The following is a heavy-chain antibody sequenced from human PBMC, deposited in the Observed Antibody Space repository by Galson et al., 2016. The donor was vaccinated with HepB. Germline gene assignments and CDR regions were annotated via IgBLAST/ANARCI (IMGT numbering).Heavy chain of an antibody. Sequence: SVKVSCKASGYTFTDYHVHWVRQAPGQGLEWVGKINPSGGVTTQAQRFQGRVTMTRDTSATTAYMELSSLRSDDTAVYYCARGPHYYDSRGYYHLWFDPWGQGTLVTVSS. CDR2: INPSGGVT. CDR3: ARGPHYYDSRGYYHLWFDP. CDR1: GYTFTDYH. J-gene: IGHJ5*02. V-gene: IGHV1-46*03. D-gene: IGHD3-22*01.